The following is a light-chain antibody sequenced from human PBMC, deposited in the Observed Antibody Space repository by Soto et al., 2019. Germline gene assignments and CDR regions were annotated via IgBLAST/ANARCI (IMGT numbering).Light chain of an antibody. CDR1: SSDVGGYNY. CDR2: EVS. V-gene: IGLV2-14*01. CDR3: SSYTSSTLRV. J-gene: IGLJ3*02. Sequence: SALTQPASVSGSPGQSITISCTGTSSDVGGYNYVSWYQQHPGKAPKLMIYEVSNRPSGVSNRFSGSKSGNTASLTISGLQAEDEADYYCSSYTSSTLRVFGGGTKLTVL.